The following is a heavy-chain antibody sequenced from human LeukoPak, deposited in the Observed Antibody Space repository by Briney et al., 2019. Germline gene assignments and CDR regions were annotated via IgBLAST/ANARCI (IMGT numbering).Heavy chain of an antibody. V-gene: IGHV3-23*01. CDR3: AKDQFSSGLNWFDP. D-gene: IGHD6-19*01. CDR2: ISSSGGSK. J-gene: IGHJ5*02. Sequence: GGSLRLSCAASGFTFSSYAISWVRQAPGPGVEAVSAISSSGGSKYYADSVKHRFTLSRDNSKSTLYLQMSSLRAEDTAVYYCAKDQFSSGLNWFDPWGQGSLVTVSS. CDR1: GFTFSSYA.